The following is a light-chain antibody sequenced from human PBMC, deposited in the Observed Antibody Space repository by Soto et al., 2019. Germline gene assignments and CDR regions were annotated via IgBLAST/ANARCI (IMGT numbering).Light chain of an antibody. Sequence: EIVLTQSPATLSLSPGERATLSCRTSQTIRGLLNWYQQRPGQAPRLLIYDTSNRATDIPARFSGSGSGTDFILTISSLDTEDFGVYFCQQSHNWPITFGQGTRLDIK. CDR1: QTIRGL. CDR2: DTS. V-gene: IGKV3-11*01. J-gene: IGKJ5*01. CDR3: QQSHNWPIT.